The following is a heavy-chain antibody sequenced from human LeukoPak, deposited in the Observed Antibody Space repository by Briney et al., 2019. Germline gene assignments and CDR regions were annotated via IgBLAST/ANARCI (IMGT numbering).Heavy chain of an antibody. CDR1: ADTFTGYY. V-gene: IGHV1-2*06. J-gene: IGHJ3*02. Sequence: ASVRVSCKAPADTFTGYYINWVRQAPGQGLQWMGRINLNSGSTNYAQKFQGRVTMTSDTSSSTTHMELTRLTPDDTAIYYCASTSHDNAFDIWGQRTMVTVSS. CDR3: ASTSHDNAFDI. D-gene: IGHD3-22*01. CDR2: INLNSGST.